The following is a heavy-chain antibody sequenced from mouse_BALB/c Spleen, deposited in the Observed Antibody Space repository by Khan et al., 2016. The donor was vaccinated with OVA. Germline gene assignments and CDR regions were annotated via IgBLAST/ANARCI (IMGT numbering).Heavy chain of an antibody. J-gene: IGHJ2*01. D-gene: IGHD1-1*01. CDR2: INPSTGYT. V-gene: IGHV1-7*01. CDR3: ARRGLRWDVDY. Sequence: QVQLQQSGAELAKPGASAKMSCKASGYTFINYWILWVKQRPGQGLEWIGYINPSTGYTEYNQNFKDKATLTADKSSSTAYMQLSSLTSEDSAVYDCARRGLRWDVDYWGQGTTRTVSS. CDR1: GYTFINYW.